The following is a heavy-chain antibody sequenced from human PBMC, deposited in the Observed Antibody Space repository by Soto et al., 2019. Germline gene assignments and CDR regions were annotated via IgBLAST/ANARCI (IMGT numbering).Heavy chain of an antibody. D-gene: IGHD3-9*01. CDR3: ARPISFWFFAY. CDR1: GGSISSSSYY. J-gene: IGHJ4*01. CDR2: IYYSGST. V-gene: IGHV4-39*01. Sequence: SETLSLTCTVSGGSISSSSYYWGWIRQPPGKGLEWIGSIYYSGSTYYNPSLKSRVTISVDTSKNQFSLKLSSVTAADTAVYYCARPISFWFFAYWGHVTQVPVSS.